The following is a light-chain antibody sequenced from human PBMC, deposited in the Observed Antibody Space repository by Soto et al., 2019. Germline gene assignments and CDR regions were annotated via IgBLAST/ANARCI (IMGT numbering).Light chain of an antibody. CDR2: GAS. V-gene: IGKV3-20*01. J-gene: IGKJ1*01. CDR3: QQYGRSPWT. CDR1: QSVSSSY. Sequence: EIVLTQSPGTLSLSPGERDTLSCRASQSVSSSYLAWYQQKPGQAPRLLIYGASSRATGIPDRFSGSGSGTDFTLTISRLEPEDFAVYYCQQYGRSPWTFGQGTKVDIK.